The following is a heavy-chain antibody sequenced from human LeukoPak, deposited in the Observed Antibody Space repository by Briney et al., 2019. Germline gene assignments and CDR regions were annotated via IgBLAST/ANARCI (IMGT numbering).Heavy chain of an antibody. Sequence: GASPQISGLASGSTFPNYWIAWARQLPGKGLEWMGIIYPGDSDTSYSPSFQGQVTFSAAKSISAAYLQWSSLKASDTAVYYCGRTFCSCGDFDDWGQGTLVTVSS. J-gene: IGHJ4*02. CDR3: GRTFCSCGDFDD. V-gene: IGHV5-51*01. D-gene: IGHD2/OR15-2a*01. CDR2: IYPGDSDT. CDR1: GSTFPNYW.